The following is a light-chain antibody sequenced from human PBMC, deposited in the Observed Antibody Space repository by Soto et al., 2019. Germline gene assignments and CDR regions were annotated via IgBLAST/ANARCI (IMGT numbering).Light chain of an antibody. CDR2: RNY. CDR1: SSNIGSNH. Sequence: QSVLTQPPSASETPGQRVTISCSGSSSNIGSNHVYLCQHLPGTAPKLLAYRNYLRPSGVPDRFCASKSGTSASLAISGLRSDDEADYYCGAWDDGLSGWVFGGGTQLTVL. CDR3: GAWDDGLSGWV. J-gene: IGLJ3*02. V-gene: IGLV1-47*01.